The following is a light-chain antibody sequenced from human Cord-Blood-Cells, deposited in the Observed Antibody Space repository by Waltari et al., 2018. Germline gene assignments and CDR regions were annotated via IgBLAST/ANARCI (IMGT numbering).Light chain of an antibody. CDR3: AAWDDSLSGWV. J-gene: IGLJ3*02. CDR2: RNN. CDR1: SSNIGSNY. Sequence: QSVLTQPPSASGTPGQRVTISCSGSSSNIGSNYVYWYQQLPGTAPKLLIYRNNHRPSGVPDRFSGSKSGPSASLASSGLRSEDEADYYCAAWDDSLSGWVFGGGTKLTVL. V-gene: IGLV1-47*01.